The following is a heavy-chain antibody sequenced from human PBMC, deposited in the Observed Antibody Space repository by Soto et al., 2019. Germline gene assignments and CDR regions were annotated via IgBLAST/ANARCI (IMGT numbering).Heavy chain of an antibody. CDR3: ATNQYYYGSGRAAFDI. CDR1: GGTFSSYA. J-gene: IGHJ3*02. CDR2: IIPIFGTA. V-gene: IGHV1-69*13. Sequence: SVKVSCKASGGTFSSYAISWVRQAPGQGLEWKGGIIPIFGTANYAQKFQGRVTITADESTSTAYMELRSLRSDDTAVYYCATNQYYYGSGRAAFDIWGQGTMVTVSS. D-gene: IGHD3-10*01.